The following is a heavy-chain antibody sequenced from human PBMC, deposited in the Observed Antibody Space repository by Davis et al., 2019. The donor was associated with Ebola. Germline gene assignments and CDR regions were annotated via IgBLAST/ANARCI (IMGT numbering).Heavy chain of an antibody. CDR3: ARAHTIFGDPGYMDV. CDR2: IRYDGSNK. Sequence: PGGSLRLSCAASGFTFSSYGMHWVRQAPGKGLEWVAFIRYDGSNKYYADSVKGRFTISRDNSKNTLYLQMNSLRAEDTAVYYCARAHTIFGDPGYMDVWGKGTTVTVSS. V-gene: IGHV3-30*02. CDR1: GFTFSSYG. D-gene: IGHD3-3*01. J-gene: IGHJ6*03.